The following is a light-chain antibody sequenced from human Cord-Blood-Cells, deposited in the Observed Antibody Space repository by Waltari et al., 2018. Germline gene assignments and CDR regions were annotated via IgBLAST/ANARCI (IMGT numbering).Light chain of an antibody. CDR1: SSYVGRYNL. CDR2: AGS. J-gene: IGLJ3*02. Sequence: QSALTQPASVSGSPGQSITISCTGTSSYVGRYNLVSWYQQPPGKAPKLMIYAGSKRPSGVSNRFSGSKSGNTASLTISWLQAEDEADYYCCSYAGSSTWVFGGGTKLTVL. CDR3: CSYAGSSTWV. V-gene: IGLV2-23*01.